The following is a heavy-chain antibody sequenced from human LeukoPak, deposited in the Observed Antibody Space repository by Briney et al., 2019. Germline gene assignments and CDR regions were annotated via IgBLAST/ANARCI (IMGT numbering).Heavy chain of an antibody. CDR3: ARRAGIAARLVYYFDY. CDR1: GGSISSSSYY. D-gene: IGHD6-6*01. V-gene: IGHV4-39*01. J-gene: IGHJ4*02. Sequence: SETLSLTCTVSGGSISSSSYYWGWIRQPPRKGLEWIGSIYYSGSTYYNPSLKSRVTISVDTSKNQFSLKLSSVTAADTAVYYCARRAGIAARLVYYFDYWGQGTLVTVSS. CDR2: IYYSGST.